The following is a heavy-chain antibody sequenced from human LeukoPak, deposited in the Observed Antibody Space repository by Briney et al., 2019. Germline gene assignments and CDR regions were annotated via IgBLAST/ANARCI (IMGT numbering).Heavy chain of an antibody. Sequence: GGSLRLSCAASGFTFSSYAMSWVRQAPGKGLEWASAISGSGGSTYYADSVKGRFTISRDNSKNTLYLQMNSLRAEDTAVYYCAKDHSWYYYDSSGYYYALDYWGQGTLVTVSS. CDR2: ISGSGGST. CDR1: GFTFSSYA. V-gene: IGHV3-23*01. D-gene: IGHD3-22*01. J-gene: IGHJ4*02. CDR3: AKDHSWYYYDSSGYYYALDY.